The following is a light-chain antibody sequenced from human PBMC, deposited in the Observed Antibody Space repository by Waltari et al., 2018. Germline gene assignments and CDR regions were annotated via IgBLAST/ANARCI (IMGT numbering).Light chain of an antibody. Sequence: EIVMTQSPATLSVYPGERATLSCRASQSVSNNLAWFQHKPGQAPRLLISGASTGAAGIPARFSGSGSGADFTLTISSLQSEDFALYYCQQYNSWPLTFGGGTKVEIK. CDR2: GAS. CDR3: QQYNSWPLT. V-gene: IGKV3-15*01. CDR1: QSVSNN. J-gene: IGKJ4*01.